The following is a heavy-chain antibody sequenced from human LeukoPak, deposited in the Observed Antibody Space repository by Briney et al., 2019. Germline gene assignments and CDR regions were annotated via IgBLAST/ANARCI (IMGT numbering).Heavy chain of an antibody. J-gene: IGHJ4*02. CDR1: GGSFNGYY. V-gene: IGHV4-34*01. D-gene: IGHD2-15*01. CDR3: ARATYCSGDSCYSGIFDY. Sequence: PSETLSLTCAVYGGSFNGYYWSWIRQPPGKGLEWIGEINHSGSTNYNPSLKSRVTISVDTSKNQFSLKLSSVTAADTAVYYCARATYCSGDSCYSGIFDYWGQGTLVTVSS. CDR2: INHSGST.